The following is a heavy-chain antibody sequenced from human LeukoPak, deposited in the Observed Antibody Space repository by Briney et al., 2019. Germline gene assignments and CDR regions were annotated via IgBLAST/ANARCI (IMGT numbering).Heavy chain of an antibody. V-gene: IGHV3-48*03. J-gene: IGHJ4*02. D-gene: IGHD6-6*01. CDR2: FSSRGSIM. CDR1: GFSFSTYE. Sequence: PGGSLRLSCAASGFSFSTYEMNWVRQAPGKGLEWVSYFSSRGSIMYSADSVKGRFNISRDNAKNSLFLQMNSLRVEDTAIYYCSVQYSSSSVVDFWGQGALVSVSS. CDR3: SVQYSSSSVVDF.